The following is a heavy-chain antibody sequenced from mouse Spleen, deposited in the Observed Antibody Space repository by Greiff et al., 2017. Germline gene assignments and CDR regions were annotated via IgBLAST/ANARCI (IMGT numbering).Heavy chain of an antibody. J-gene: IGHJ1*03. CDR2: ISYDGSN. CDR3: ARDQRTDWYFDV. CDR1: GYSITSGYY. Sequence: EVKLMESGPGLVKPSQSLSLTCSVTGYSITSGYYWNWIRQFPGNKLEWMGYISYDGSNNYNPSLKNRISITRDTSKNQFFLKLNSVTTEDTATYYCARDQRTDWYFDVWGTGTTVTVSS. V-gene: IGHV3-6*01.